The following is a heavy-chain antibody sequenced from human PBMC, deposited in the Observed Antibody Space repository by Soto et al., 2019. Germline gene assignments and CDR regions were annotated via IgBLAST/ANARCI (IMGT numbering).Heavy chain of an antibody. J-gene: IGHJ4*02. CDR3: AIVGAGMDSQEFAY. CDR1: GGSISSGDYY. CDR2: IYYSGST. D-gene: IGHD5-18*01. V-gene: IGHV4-30-4*01. Sequence: SETLSLTCTVSGGSISSGDYYWCWIRQPQGKGLEWIGYIYYSGSTYYNPSLKSRVTISVDTSKNQFSLKLSSVTAADTAVYYCAIVGAGMDSQEFAYWGQRTLVTVSS.